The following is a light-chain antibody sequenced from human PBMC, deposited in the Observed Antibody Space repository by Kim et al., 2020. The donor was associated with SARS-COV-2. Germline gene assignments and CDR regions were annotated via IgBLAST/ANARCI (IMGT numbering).Light chain of an antibody. Sequence: QSALTQPASVSGSPGQSITISCTGTSSDVGDNDYVSWFQQHPGKAPKLMIYHVSNRPSGVSARFSGSKSGNTASLTISGLQAEDEADYYCNSYTSRSIVEFGGGTQLTVL. CDR2: HVS. J-gene: IGLJ2*01. CDR1: SSDVGDNDY. V-gene: IGLV2-14*03. CDR3: NSYTSRSIVE.